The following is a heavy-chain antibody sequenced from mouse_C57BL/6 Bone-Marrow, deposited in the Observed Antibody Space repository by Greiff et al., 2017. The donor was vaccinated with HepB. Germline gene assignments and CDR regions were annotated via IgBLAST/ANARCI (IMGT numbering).Heavy chain of an antibody. V-gene: IGHV1-54*01. CDR2: INPGSGGT. J-gene: IGHJ1*03. Sequence: QVQLQESGAELVRPGPSVKVPCKASGYAFTNYLIEWVKQRPGQGLEWIGVINPGSGGTNYNEKFKGKATLTADKSSSTAYMQLSSLTSEDSAVYFCARDDYPYWYFDVWGTGTTVTVSS. CDR1: GYAFTNYL. D-gene: IGHD2-4*01. CDR3: ARDDYPYWYFDV.